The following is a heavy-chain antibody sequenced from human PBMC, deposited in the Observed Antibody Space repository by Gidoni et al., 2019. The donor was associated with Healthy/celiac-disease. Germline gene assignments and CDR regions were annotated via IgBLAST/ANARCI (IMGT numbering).Heavy chain of an antibody. Sequence: EVQLLESGGGLVQPGGSLRLSCADSGFPISSHAMGWVRQAPGEGLGWVSAIIGSGGSTYYADSVKGRFTISRDNSKNTLYLQMNSLRAEYTAVYYCAKSYYDSSGYYFGAFDIWGQGTMVTVSS. CDR3: AKSYYDSSGYYFGAFDI. V-gene: IGHV3-23*01. CDR2: IIGSGGST. CDR1: GFPISSHA. D-gene: IGHD3-22*01. J-gene: IGHJ3*02.